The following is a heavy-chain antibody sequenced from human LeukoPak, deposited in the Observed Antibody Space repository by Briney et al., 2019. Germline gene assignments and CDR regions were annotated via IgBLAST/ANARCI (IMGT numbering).Heavy chain of an antibody. CDR1: GGSISSSSYY. V-gene: IGHV4-39*07. CDR3: ARWNLVVPASRIYYFDY. CDR2: IYTSGST. J-gene: IGHJ4*02. D-gene: IGHD2-2*01. Sequence: SETLSLTCTVSGGSISSSSYYWGWIRQPPGKGLEWIGRIYTSGSTNYNPSPKSRITISVDTSKNQFSLMLSSVTAADTAVYYCARWNLVVPASRIYYFDYWGQGALVTGSS.